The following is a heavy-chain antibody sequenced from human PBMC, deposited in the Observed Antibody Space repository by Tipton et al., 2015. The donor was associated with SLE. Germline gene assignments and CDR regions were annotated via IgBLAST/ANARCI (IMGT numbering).Heavy chain of an antibody. CDR2: IYHSGST. V-gene: IGHV4-38-2*01. J-gene: IGHJ5*02. Sequence: TLSLTCAVSGYSISSGYYWGWFRQPPVKGMEWIGSIYHSGSTNYNPSLKSRVTISEDTSKNQFSLKLSSVTAADTAVYYCASDPSSSAYNWFDPWGQGSLVTVSS. CDR3: ASDPSSSAYNWFDP. CDR1: GYSISSGYY. D-gene: IGHD6-6*01.